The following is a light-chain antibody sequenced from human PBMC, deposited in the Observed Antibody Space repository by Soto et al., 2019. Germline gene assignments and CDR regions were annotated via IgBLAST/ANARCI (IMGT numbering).Light chain of an antibody. J-gene: IGKJ1*01. CDR2: AAS. Sequence: DIQLTQSPLFLTASEVARVTITCQASQGISSYLAWYQQKPGKAPKLLIYAASSLQSGVPSRFSGSGSGTDFTLTISSLQPEDFATYYCQQSYSTLWTFGQGTKVDIK. V-gene: IGKV1-39*01. CDR3: QQSYSTLWT. CDR1: QGISSY.